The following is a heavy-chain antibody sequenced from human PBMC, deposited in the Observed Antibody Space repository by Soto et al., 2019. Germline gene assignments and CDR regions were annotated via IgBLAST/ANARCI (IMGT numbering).Heavy chain of an antibody. CDR1: GGSFSGYY. D-gene: IGHD2-15*01. Sequence: QVQLQQWGAGLLKPSETLSLTCAVYGGSFSGYYRSWIRQPPGKGLEWIGEINHSGSTNYNPSLKSRVTISVDTSKNQFSLKLSSVTAADTAVYYCASRGSGLDGGNDNWFDPWGQGTLVTVSS. V-gene: IGHV4-34*01. J-gene: IGHJ5*02. CDR2: INHSGST. CDR3: ASRGSGLDGGNDNWFDP.